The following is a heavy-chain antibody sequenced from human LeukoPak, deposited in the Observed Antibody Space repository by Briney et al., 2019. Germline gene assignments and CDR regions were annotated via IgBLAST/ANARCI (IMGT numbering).Heavy chain of an antibody. J-gene: IGHJ4*02. Sequence: SETLSLTCAVYGGSFSGYYWSWIRQPPGKVLEWIGEINHSGSTNYNPSLKSRVTISVDTSKNQFSLKLSSVTAADTAVYYCATTGVVVVAATSNWGQGTLVTVSS. CDR1: GGSFSGYY. D-gene: IGHD2-15*01. CDR3: ATTGVVVVAATSN. CDR2: INHSGST. V-gene: IGHV4-34*01.